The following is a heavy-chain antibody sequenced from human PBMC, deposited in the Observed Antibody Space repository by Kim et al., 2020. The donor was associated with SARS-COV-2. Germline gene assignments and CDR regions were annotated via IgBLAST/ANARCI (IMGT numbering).Heavy chain of an antibody. CDR1: GGSISSSNW. D-gene: IGHD6-13*01. CDR3: ARDRPSYSSSWDAWGGYYYGMDV. Sequence: SETLSLTCAVSGGSISSSNWWSWVRQPPGKGLEWIGEIYHSGSTNYNPSLKSRVTISVDKSKNQFSLKLSSVTAAGTAVYYCARDRPSYSSSWDAWGGYYYGMDVWGQGTTVTVSS. J-gene: IGHJ6*02. V-gene: IGHV4-4*02. CDR2: IYHSGST.